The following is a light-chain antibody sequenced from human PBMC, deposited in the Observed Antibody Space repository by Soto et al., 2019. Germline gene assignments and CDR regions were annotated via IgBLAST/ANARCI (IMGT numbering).Light chain of an antibody. CDR3: QQYSSYSPYT. CDR2: KAS. V-gene: IGKV1-5*03. J-gene: IGKJ2*01. CDR1: QSISSW. Sequence: DIQMTQSPSTLSASVGDRVTITCRASQSISSWLAWYLQKPGKAPRLLIYKASTLQDGVPSRFSGSGSGTEFTLTISSLQPDDFATYYCQQYSSYSPYTFGQGTKLEIK.